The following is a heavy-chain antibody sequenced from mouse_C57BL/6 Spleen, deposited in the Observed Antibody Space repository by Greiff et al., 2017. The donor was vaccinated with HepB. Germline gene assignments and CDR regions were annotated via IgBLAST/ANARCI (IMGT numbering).Heavy chain of an antibody. J-gene: IGHJ2*01. CDR2: IYPGDGDT. CDR3: ARLGPSPFDY. CDR1: GYAFSSYW. Sequence: QVQLKESGAELVKPGASVKISCKASGYAFSSYWMNWVKQRPGKGLEWIGQIYPGDGDTNYNGKFKGKATLTADKSSSTAYMQLSSLTSEDSAVYFCARLGPSPFDYWGQGTTLTVSS. V-gene: IGHV1-80*01.